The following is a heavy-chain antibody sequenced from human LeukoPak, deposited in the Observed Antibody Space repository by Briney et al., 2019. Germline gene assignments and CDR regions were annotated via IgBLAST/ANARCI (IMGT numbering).Heavy chain of an antibody. D-gene: IGHD6-13*01. J-gene: IGHJ5*02. Sequence: SETLSLTCTVSGGSISSYYWSWIRQPPGKGLECIGYIYYSGITNCNPSLKSPVTISVDTSKNQFSLKLSSVTAADTAVYYCAREDSSSWYLDPWGQGTLVTVSS. V-gene: IGHV4-59*12. CDR2: IYYSGIT. CDR1: GGSISSYY. CDR3: AREDSSSWYLDP.